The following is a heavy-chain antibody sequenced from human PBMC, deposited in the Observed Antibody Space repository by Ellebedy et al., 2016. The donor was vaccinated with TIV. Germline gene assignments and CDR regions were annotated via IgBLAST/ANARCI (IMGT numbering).Heavy chain of an antibody. CDR3: ARGGTGTRGLGY. D-gene: IGHD1-7*01. CDR2: ISYDGSNK. V-gene: IGHV3-30-3*01. J-gene: IGHJ4*02. Sequence: GESLKISCAASGFTFSSYAMHWVRQAPGQGLEWVAVISYDGSNKYYADSVKGRFTISRDNSKNTLYLQMNGLRAEDTAVYYCARGGTGTRGLGYWGQGTLVTVSS. CDR1: GFTFSSYA.